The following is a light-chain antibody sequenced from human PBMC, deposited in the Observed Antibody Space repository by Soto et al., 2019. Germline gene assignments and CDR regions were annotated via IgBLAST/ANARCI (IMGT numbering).Light chain of an antibody. CDR3: QQFGSSPRT. CDR1: QSVPKGY. CDR2: RTS. J-gene: IGKJ2*01. V-gene: IGKV3-20*01. Sequence: EFVLTQSPGSLSLSPGERATLSCRASQSVPKGYLDWYQQKFGQAPRLLISRTSRRATGIPDRFSGSGSGTDFTLTISRLEPEDIAVYFCQQFGSSPRTFGQGTKVEIK.